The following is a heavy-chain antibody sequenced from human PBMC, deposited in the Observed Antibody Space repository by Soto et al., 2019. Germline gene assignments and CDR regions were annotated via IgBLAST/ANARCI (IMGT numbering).Heavy chain of an antibody. Sequence: PGGSLRLSCAASGFTFDDHNMHWIRQAPGKGLEWVSLVSCSGDSTYYADSVKGRFTISRDNTKNSLYLQMNSLTAEDTAVYYCAKDLGPGWPWGQGTLVTVSS. CDR1: GFTFDDHN. CDR3: AKDLGPGWP. CDR2: VSCSGDST. V-gene: IGHV3-43*01. J-gene: IGHJ5*02.